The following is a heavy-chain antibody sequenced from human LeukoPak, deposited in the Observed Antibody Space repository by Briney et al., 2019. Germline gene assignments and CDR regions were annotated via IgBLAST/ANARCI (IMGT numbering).Heavy chain of an antibody. D-gene: IGHD2-15*01. Sequence: GGSLRLSCAASGFTFSSYDMHWVRQAPGKGLEWVAVISYDGSNKYYADSVEGRFTISRDNSKNTLYLQMNSLRAEDTAVYYCAKVTSDKNVVVVVAADLDYWGQGTLVTVSS. CDR1: GFTFSSYD. CDR2: ISYDGSNK. V-gene: IGHV3-30*18. CDR3: AKVTSDKNVVVVVAADLDY. J-gene: IGHJ4*02.